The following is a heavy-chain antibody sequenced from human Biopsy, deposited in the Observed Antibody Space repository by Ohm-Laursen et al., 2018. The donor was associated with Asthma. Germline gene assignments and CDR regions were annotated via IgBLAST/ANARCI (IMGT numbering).Heavy chain of an antibody. CDR1: GFAVSRDH. Sequence: SLRLSCAASGFAVSRDHMFWVRQAPGKGLERVSVIYSGGTSHTADSVRGRFTISRDYFKNTLYLQMHSLRAEDTAVYYCVKDTYEDSYGYYTFEVWGQGTMVTVSS. CDR2: IYSGGTS. D-gene: IGHD3-22*01. CDR3: VKDTYEDSYGYYTFEV. J-gene: IGHJ3*01. V-gene: IGHV3-53*01.